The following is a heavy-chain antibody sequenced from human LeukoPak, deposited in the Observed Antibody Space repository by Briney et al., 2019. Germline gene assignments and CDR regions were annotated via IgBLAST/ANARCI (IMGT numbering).Heavy chain of an antibody. J-gene: IGHJ4*02. CDR1: GYTFTGYY. CDR3: ARLGPPSGFVYPNFDY. Sequence: ASVKVSCKASGYTFTGYYMRWVRQAPGQGLEWMGRINPNSGGTNYAQKFQGRVTMTRDTSISTAYMELSRLRSDDTAVYYCARLGPPSGFVYPNFDYWGQGTLVTVSS. D-gene: IGHD2-2*02. V-gene: IGHV1-2*06. CDR2: INPNSGGT.